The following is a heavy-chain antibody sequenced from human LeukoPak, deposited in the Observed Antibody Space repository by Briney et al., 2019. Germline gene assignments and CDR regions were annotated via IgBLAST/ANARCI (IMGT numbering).Heavy chain of an antibody. D-gene: IGHD3-22*01. V-gene: IGHV4-4*02. CDR2: IYHSGST. Sequence: SGTLSLTCAVSGGSISSSNWWSWVRQPPGKGLEWIGEIYHSGSTYYNPSLKSRVTISVDTSKNQFSLKLSSVTAADTAVYYCARYYYDSSGYQKNYYYYYYMDVWGKGATVTISS. CDR3: ARYYYDSSGYQKNYYYYYYMDV. CDR1: GGSISSSNW. J-gene: IGHJ6*03.